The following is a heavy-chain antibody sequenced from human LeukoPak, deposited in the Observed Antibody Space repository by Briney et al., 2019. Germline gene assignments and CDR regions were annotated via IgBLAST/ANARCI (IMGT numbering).Heavy chain of an antibody. J-gene: IGHJ4*02. V-gene: IGHV3-48*01. D-gene: IGHD5-18*01. Sequence: GGSLRLSCAASGFTFSSYSMNWVRQAPGKGLEWVSYISSSSSTIYYADSVKGRFTIPRDNAKNSLYLQMNSLRAEDTAVYYCAKTFTGYSYINWGQGTLVTVSS. CDR1: GFTFSSYS. CDR3: AKTFTGYSYIN. CDR2: ISSSSSTI.